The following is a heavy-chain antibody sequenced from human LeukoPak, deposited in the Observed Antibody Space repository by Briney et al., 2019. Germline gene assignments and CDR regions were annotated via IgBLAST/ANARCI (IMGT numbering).Heavy chain of an antibody. D-gene: IGHD2-2*01. CDR3: AKGRVPAATETGFDP. CDR1: GFTFSSYG. J-gene: IGHJ5*02. V-gene: IGHV3-30*18. CDR2: ISYDGSNK. Sequence: GSLRLSCAASGFTFSSYGMHWVRQAPGKGLEWVAVISYDGSNKYYADTVKGRFTISRDNSKNTLYLQMNSLRAEDTAVYYCAKGRVPAATETGFDPWGQGTLVTVSS.